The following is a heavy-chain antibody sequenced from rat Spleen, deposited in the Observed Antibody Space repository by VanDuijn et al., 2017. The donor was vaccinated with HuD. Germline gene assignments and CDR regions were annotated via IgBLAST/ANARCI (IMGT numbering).Heavy chain of an antibody. J-gene: IGHJ2*01. CDR1: GFTFSSYE. CDR3: ASLYFYSGDGY. CDR2: ISPSGTNT. Sequence: EVQLVESGGGLFQPGRSLKLSCAASGFTFSSYEMAWVRLAPTKGLEWVASISPSGTNTYYRDSVKGRFTVSRDNAKSVLYLQMDSLRSEDTATYYCASLYFYSGDGYWGQGVMVTVSS. D-gene: IGHD1-1*01. V-gene: IGHV5S23*01.